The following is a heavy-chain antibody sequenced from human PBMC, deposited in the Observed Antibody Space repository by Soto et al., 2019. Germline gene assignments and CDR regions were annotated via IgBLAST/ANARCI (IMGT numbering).Heavy chain of an antibody. D-gene: IGHD2-8*01. V-gene: IGHV3-74*01. CDR3: GRGGSCIYGMDV. CDR2: INGDGSST. J-gene: IGHJ6*02. Sequence: EVQLVESGGGLVQPGGSLRLSCAASGFTFSSYWVHWVRQAPGRGLVWVSRINGDGSSTNYADSVKGRFTISRDNAKNTLYLQMNSLRAEDTAVYLCGRGGSCIYGMDVWGQGTTVTVSS. CDR1: GFTFSSYW.